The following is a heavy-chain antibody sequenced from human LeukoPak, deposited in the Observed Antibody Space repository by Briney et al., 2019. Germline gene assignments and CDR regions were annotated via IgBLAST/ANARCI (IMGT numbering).Heavy chain of an antibody. J-gene: IGHJ5*02. CDR3: ARERVWRYCGGDSCGWFDP. CDR2: IYHSGST. Sequence: SETLSLICTVSGYSISSGYYWGWIRQPPGKGLEWIGSIYHSGSTNYNPSLKSRVTISVDTSKNQFSLKLSSVTAADTAVYYCARERVWRYCGGDSCGWFDPWGQGTLVTVSS. V-gene: IGHV4-38-2*02. CDR1: GYSISSGYY. D-gene: IGHD2-21*02.